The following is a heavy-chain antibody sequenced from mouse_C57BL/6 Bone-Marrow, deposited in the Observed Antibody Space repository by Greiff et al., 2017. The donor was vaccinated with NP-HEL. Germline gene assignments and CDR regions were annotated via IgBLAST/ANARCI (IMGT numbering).Heavy chain of an antibody. V-gene: IGHV5-6*02. Sequence: DVMLVESGGDLVKPGGSLKLSCAASGFTFSSYGLSWVRQTPDKRLEWVATISSGGSYTYYPDSVKGRFTISRDNAKNTLYLQMSSLKSEDTAMYYCARLGFAYWGQGTLVTVSA. CDR2: ISSGGSYT. J-gene: IGHJ3*01. CDR1: GFTFSSYG. CDR3: ARLGFAY.